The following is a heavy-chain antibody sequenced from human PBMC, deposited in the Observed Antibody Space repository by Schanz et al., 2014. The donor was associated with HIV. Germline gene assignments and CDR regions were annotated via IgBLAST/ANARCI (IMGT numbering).Heavy chain of an antibody. CDR3: ARDLPNPYFDFSGPAGDY. CDR2: IWYDGSNK. J-gene: IGHJ4*02. Sequence: QVQLVESGGGVVQPGRSLRLSCAASGFTFSSYGMHWVRQAPGKGLEWVAVIWYDGSNKYYADSVKGRFTISRDNSKRTRYLQMNSLRVEDTAVYYCARDLPNPYFDFSGPAGDYWGQGALVTVSS. CDR1: GFTFSSYG. V-gene: IGHV3-33*01. D-gene: IGHD3-22*01.